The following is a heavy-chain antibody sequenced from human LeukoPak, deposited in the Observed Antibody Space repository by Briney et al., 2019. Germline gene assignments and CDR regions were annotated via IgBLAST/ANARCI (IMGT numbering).Heavy chain of an antibody. Sequence: TETLSLTCTVSGGSISTYYWNWIRQPPGKGLEWIGYIYHSGSTNYNPSLQSRVTISIDKSKNHFSLKLTSATAADTAVYYCATRVYGDSGPFDNWGQGILVAVSS. V-gene: IGHV4-59*12. D-gene: IGHD4-17*01. CDR2: IYHSGST. J-gene: IGHJ4*02. CDR3: ATRVYGDSGPFDN. CDR1: GGSISTYY.